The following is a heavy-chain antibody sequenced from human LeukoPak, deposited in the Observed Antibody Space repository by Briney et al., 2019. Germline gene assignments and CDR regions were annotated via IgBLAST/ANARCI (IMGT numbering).Heavy chain of an antibody. CDR3: AREKQLGPLDY. D-gene: IGHD6-13*01. Sequence: GGSLRLSCAASGFTVSSNYMSWVRQAPGKGLEWVSVIYSGGSTYYADSVKGRFTISRDNSKNTLYLQMNSLRAKDTAVYYCAREKQLGPLDYWGQGTLVTVSS. CDR1: GFTVSSNY. CDR2: IYSGGST. J-gene: IGHJ4*02. V-gene: IGHV3-53*01.